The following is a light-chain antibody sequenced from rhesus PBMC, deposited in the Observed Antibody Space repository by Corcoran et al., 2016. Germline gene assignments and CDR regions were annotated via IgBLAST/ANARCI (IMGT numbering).Light chain of an antibody. CDR1: PSISSW. CDR3: QQYSSSPRALT. J-gene: IGKJ4*01. V-gene: IGKV1-22*01. Sequence: DIQMTQSPSSLSASVGDTVTITCRASPSISSWFAWYQQKPGKAPKFLIYKESSLQSGVPSRFSGSGAVTDCTLTISRLQSEEFATYYCQQYSSSPRALTFGGGTKVELK. CDR2: KES.